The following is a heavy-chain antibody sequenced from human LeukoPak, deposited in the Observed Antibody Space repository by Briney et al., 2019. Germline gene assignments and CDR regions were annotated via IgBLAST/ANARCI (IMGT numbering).Heavy chain of an antibody. Sequence: SGTLSLTCAVSGGSISSNNWWGWVRQPPGKGLEWIGEIYHSGSPNYNPSLKSRVTISVDRSKNQFSLKLSSVTAADTAVYYCARTSIAARRANAFDIWGQGTMVTVSS. V-gene: IGHV4-4*02. D-gene: IGHD6-6*01. J-gene: IGHJ3*02. CDR3: ARTSIAARRANAFDI. CDR1: GGSISSNNW. CDR2: IYHSGSP.